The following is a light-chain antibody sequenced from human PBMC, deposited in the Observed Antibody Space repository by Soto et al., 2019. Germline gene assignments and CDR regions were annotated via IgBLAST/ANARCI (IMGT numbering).Light chain of an antibody. CDR2: KAS. V-gene: IGKV1-5*03. Sequence: DIQMTQSPSTLSASVGDRVTITCRARQSISSWLAWYQQKPGKAPKLLIYKASSLESGVRSRFSGSGSGTEFPLTISSLQPDDFATYYCQQYNSYPYTFGQGTKLEIK. CDR1: QSISSW. CDR3: QQYNSYPYT. J-gene: IGKJ2*01.